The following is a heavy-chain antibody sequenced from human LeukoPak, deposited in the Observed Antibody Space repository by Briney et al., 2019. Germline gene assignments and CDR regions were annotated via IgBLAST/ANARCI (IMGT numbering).Heavy chain of an antibody. Sequence: PGGSLRLSCAASGFTFSIYWMSWVRQAPGKGLEWVAVISYDGSNKYYADSVKGRFTISRDNSKNTLYLQMNSLRAEDTAVYYCARGSRGGSGSYYNTHFDYWGQGTLVTVSS. CDR2: ISYDGSNK. V-gene: IGHV3-30*03. J-gene: IGHJ4*02. CDR1: GFTFSIYW. CDR3: ARGSRGGSGSYYNTHFDY. D-gene: IGHD3-10*01.